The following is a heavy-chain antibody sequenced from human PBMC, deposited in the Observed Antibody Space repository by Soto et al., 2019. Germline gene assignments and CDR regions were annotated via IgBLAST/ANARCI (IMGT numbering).Heavy chain of an antibody. V-gene: IGHV1-8*01. CDR3: AKVSRKGSAIDFDY. J-gene: IGHJ4*01. CDR2: VNPNNGDT. Sequence: QVQLVQSGAELKKPGASVKVSCKASGYTFSNYDMNWVRQATGQGPEWIGWVNPNNGDTGYAQKFQGRVTLTTDISTTTAYMELTSLRSEDTALYYCAKVSRKGSAIDFDYSGQGTLITVSS. D-gene: IGHD3-10*01. CDR1: GYTFSNYD.